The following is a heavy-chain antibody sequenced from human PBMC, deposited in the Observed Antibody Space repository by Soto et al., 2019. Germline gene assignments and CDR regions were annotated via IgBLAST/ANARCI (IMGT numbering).Heavy chain of an antibody. CDR1: GFTFDDYA. J-gene: IGHJ4*02. D-gene: IGHD6-19*01. CDR2: ISWNSGSI. CDR3: AKDVYIAVAGTSIDY. Sequence: EVPLVESGGGLVQPGRSLRLSCAASGFTFDDYAMHWVRQAPGKGLEWVSGISWNSGSIGYADSVKGRFTISRDNAKNSLYLQMNSLRAEDTALYYCAKDVYIAVAGTSIDYWGQGTLVTVSS. V-gene: IGHV3-9*01.